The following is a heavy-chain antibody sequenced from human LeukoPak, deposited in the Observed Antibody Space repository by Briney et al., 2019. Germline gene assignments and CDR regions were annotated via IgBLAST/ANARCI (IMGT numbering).Heavy chain of an antibody. V-gene: IGHV3-33*01. D-gene: IGHD3-22*01. J-gene: IGHJ4*02. Sequence: GGSLRLSCAASGFTLSSYGMHWVRQAPGKGLEWVAVIWYDGSNKYYADFVKGRFTISRDNSRNTLFLQMHSLRAEDTAVYYCARDSWGYYDSSGYLAYYFDYWGQGTLVTVSS. CDR3: ARDSWGYYDSSGYLAYYFDY. CDR2: IWYDGSNK. CDR1: GFTLSSYG.